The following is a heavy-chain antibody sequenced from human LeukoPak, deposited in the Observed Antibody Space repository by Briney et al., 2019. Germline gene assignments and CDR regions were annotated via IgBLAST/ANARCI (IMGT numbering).Heavy chain of an antibody. Sequence: SETLSLTCGVYGGSFSGYDWSWVRQPPGKGLEWIGEINDGGDTNYNPSLKSRVTMSVDTSKNQFSLKLRSVTAADTPVYYCARGLGWKVATMGLFFMDVWGEGTTVTVSS. V-gene: IGHV4-34*01. J-gene: IGHJ6*03. D-gene: IGHD5-24*01. CDR1: GGSFSGYD. CDR2: INDGGDT. CDR3: ARGLGWKVATMGLFFMDV.